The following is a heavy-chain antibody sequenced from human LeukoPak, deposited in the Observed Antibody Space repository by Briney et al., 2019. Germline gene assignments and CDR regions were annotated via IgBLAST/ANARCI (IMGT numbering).Heavy chain of an antibody. CDR1: GFTFSSYA. D-gene: IGHD4-17*01. V-gene: IGHV3-23*01. Sequence: GGSLRLSCAASGFTFSSYAMSWVRQAPGKGLEWVSTIGGSGGISYYADSVKGRFTISRDNAKNSLYLQMNRLRDEDTGVYYCARGKIGYYYGDYDGYWGQGTLVTVSS. J-gene: IGHJ4*02. CDR2: IGGSGGIS. CDR3: ARGKIGYYYGDYDGY.